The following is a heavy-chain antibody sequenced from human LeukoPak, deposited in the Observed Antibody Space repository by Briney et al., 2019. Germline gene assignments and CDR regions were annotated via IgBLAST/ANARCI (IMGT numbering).Heavy chain of an antibody. CDR2: MNPNSGNT. CDR1: GYTFTSYD. D-gene: IGHD6-19*01. J-gene: IGHJ3*02. V-gene: IGHV1-8*01. Sequence: ASVKVSCKASGYTFTSYDINWVRQATGQGLEWMGWMNPNSGNTGYAQRFQGRVTMTRDTSISTAYMELSSLRSEDTAVYYCARDNSVNAFDMWGQGTMVTVSS. CDR3: ARDNSVNAFDM.